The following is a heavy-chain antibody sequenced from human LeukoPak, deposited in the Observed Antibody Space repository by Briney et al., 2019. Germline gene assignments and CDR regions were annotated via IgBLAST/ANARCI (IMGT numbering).Heavy chain of an antibody. V-gene: IGHV3-7*01. CDR1: GFTFSDYW. J-gene: IGHJ3*01. CDR3: VSGVSIWLGNAFDF. Sequence: PGGSLRLSCAASGFTFSDYWMNWVRQAPGKGLEWVANIKRDGSEKYYVDSVKGRFTISRDNAKNSLYLQMNSLRPEDTAVYYCVSGVSIWLGNAFDFWGQGTMVTVSS. D-gene: IGHD3-10*01. CDR2: IKRDGSEK.